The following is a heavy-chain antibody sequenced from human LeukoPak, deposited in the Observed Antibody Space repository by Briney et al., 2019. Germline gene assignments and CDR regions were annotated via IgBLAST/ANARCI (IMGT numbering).Heavy chain of an antibody. Sequence: GGSLRLSCAASGFTFSSYSMNWVRQAPGKGLEWVSSISSSSTYIYYADSVKGRFTISRDNANNSLFLQMNSLRAEDTAVYYCARVRGSGSSYWYFNLWGRGTLVTVSS. D-gene: IGHD3-3*01. CDR3: ARVRGSGSSYWYFNL. CDR1: GFTFSSYS. J-gene: IGHJ2*01. V-gene: IGHV3-21*01. CDR2: ISSSSTYI.